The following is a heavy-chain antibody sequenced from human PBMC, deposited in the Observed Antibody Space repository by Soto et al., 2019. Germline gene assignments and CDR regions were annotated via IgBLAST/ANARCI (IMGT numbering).Heavy chain of an antibody. CDR3: ARADYYYLDY. V-gene: IGHV1-3*01. Sequence: GASVKVSCKASGYAYTRYGISWVRQAPGQRLEWMGWINAGNGNTKYSQKFQGRVTITRDTSASTAYMELSSLRSEDTAVYYCARADYYYLDYWGQGTLVTVSS. J-gene: IGHJ4*02. D-gene: IGHD3-10*01. CDR1: GYAYTRYG. CDR2: INAGNGNT.